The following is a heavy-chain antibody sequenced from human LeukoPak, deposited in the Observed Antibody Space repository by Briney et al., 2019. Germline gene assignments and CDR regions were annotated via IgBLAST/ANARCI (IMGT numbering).Heavy chain of an antibody. V-gene: IGHV3-23*01. Sequence: PGGSLRLSCAASGFTFSSYAMSWVRQAPGKGLEWVSAISGSGGSTYYADSVKGRFTISRDNSKNTLYLQMNSLRAEDTAVYYCAKSALTYYYDSSGYLDYWGQGTLVTVSS. J-gene: IGHJ4*02. D-gene: IGHD3-22*01. CDR2: ISGSGGST. CDR3: AKSALTYYYDSSGYLDY. CDR1: GFTFSSYA.